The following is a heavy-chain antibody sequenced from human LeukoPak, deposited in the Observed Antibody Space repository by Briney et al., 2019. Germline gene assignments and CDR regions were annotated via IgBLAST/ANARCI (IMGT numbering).Heavy chain of an antibody. CDR3: ATLYGDYEVLYY. V-gene: IGHV1-2*02. CDR2: INPNSGGT. CDR1: GYTFTGYY. Sequence: VSVKVSCKASGYTFTGYYMHWVRQAPGQGLEWMGWINPNSGGTNYAQKFQGRVTMTRDTSISTAYMELSRLRSDDTAVYYCATLYGDYEVLYYWGQGTLVTVSS. D-gene: IGHD4-17*01. J-gene: IGHJ4*02.